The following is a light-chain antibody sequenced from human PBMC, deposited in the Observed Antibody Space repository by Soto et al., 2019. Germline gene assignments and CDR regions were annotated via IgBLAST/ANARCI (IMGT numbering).Light chain of an antibody. CDR1: QSVGRNY. CDR3: QQYATSPIT. Sequence: ENVLTHSPGTLSLSPGERATLSCRASQSVGRNYLAWFQQKSGQAPRLVIYGASSRAAGIPDRLSGSGSGTDFTLTISRLEPEDFAVYYCQQYATSPITFGQGTRLEI. CDR2: GAS. J-gene: IGKJ5*01. V-gene: IGKV3-20*01.